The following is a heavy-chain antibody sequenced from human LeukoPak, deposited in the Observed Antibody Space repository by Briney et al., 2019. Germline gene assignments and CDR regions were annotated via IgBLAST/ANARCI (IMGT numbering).Heavy chain of an antibody. CDR3: ASTERCSTTCPLDY. J-gene: IGHJ4*02. CDR2: INHSAST. CDR1: GGSFRGYY. V-gene: IGHV4-34*01. Sequence: SETLSLTCAVYGGSFRGYYWSWIRQPPGKGLEWIGEINHSASTNYNPSLKSRVTISLDTSMKKFSLKLNSVTAADTAVYYCASTERCSTTCPLDYWGQGTLVTVSS. D-gene: IGHD2-2*01.